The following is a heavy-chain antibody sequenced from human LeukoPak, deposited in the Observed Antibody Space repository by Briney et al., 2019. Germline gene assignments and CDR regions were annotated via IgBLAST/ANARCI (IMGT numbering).Heavy chain of an antibody. CDR1: GFTFSSYS. V-gene: IGHV3-48*01. Sequence: PGGSLRLSCVASGFTFSSYSMNWVRQAPGKGLEWVSYISSSSDSIYYADSVKGRFTISRDNAKNSLYLQMNSLRAEDTAVYYCAKEQLLWFGESPGYWGQGTLVTVSS. J-gene: IGHJ4*02. CDR2: ISSSSDSI. CDR3: AKEQLLWFGESPGY. D-gene: IGHD3-10*01.